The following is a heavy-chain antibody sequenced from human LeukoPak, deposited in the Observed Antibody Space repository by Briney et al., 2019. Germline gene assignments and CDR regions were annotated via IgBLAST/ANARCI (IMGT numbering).Heavy chain of an antibody. J-gene: IGHJ1*01. V-gene: IGHV4-4*07. CDR2: IYTSGST. CDR3: ARDGITIFGVVIKAEYFQH. CDR1: GGSVSSYY. D-gene: IGHD3-3*01. Sequence: SETLSLTCTVSGGSVSSYYWSWIRQPAGKGLEWIGRIYTSGSTNYNPSLKSRVTMSVDTSKNQFSLKLSSVTAADTAVYYCARDGITIFGVVIKAEYFQHWGQGTLVTVSS.